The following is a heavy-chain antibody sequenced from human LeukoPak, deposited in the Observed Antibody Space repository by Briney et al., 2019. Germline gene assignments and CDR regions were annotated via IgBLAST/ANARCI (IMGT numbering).Heavy chain of an antibody. V-gene: IGHV3-23*01. CDR2: ISGSGGST. D-gene: IGHD6-13*01. J-gene: IGHJ1*01. CDR3: GKEWFYSSSWYGYFQH. CDR1: GYSISSGYY. Sequence: ETLSLTCTVSGYSISSGYYWGWIRQPPGKGLEWVSAISGSGGSTYYADSVKGRFTISRDNSKNTLYLQSNSPVAEDTAVYYCGKEWFYSSSWYGYFQHWGQGTLVTVSS.